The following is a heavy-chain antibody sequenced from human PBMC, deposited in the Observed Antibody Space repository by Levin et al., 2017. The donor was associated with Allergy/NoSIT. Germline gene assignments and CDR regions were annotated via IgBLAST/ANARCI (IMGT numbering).Heavy chain of an antibody. CDR2: ISGGGNDG. J-gene: IGHJ4*02. Sequence: GGSLRLSCAVSGLNFNNYGMNWVRQAPGKGLEWVALISGGGNDGYYADSVRGRFTISRDNSKNTLYLHMNSLRPDDTAVYYCAARVFDYWGQGTLVAVSS. CDR3: AARVFDY. CDR1: GLNFNNYG. V-gene: IGHV3-30*03.